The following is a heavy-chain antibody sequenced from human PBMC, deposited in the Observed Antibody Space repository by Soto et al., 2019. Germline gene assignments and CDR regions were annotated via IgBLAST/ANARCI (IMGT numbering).Heavy chain of an antibody. CDR3: ARVSKEICGGSGYSLYYYYYYMDV. CDR1: GFTFSSYS. V-gene: IGHV3-21*01. CDR2: ISSSSSYI. Sequence: EVQLVESGGGLVKPGGSLRLSCAASGFTFSSYSMNWVRQAPGKGLEWVSSISSSSSYIYYADSVKGRFTISRDNAKNSLYLQMNRLRAEDTAVYYCARVSKEICGGSGYSLYYYYYYMDVWGKGTTVTVSS. J-gene: IGHJ6*03. D-gene: IGHD2-15*01.